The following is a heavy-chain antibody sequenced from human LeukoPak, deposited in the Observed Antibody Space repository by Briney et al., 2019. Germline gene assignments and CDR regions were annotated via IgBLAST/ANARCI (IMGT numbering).Heavy chain of an antibody. CDR3: ARSQGGTMSLRHFDL. J-gene: IGHJ2*01. Sequence: PGGSLRLSCAASGITFSSYEMNWVRQAPGKGLEWVSYISSSGNIIYYADSVKGRFTISRDNSKNMLYLQMNSLRAEDTAVYYCARSQGGTMSLRHFDLWGRGTLVTVSS. CDR1: GITFSSYE. D-gene: IGHD3-22*01. CDR2: ISSSGNII. V-gene: IGHV3-48*03.